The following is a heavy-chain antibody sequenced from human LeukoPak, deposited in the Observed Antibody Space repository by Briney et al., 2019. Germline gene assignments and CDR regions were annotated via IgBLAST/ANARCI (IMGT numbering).Heavy chain of an antibody. V-gene: IGHV3-30*04. CDR1: GFTFSTYA. CDR2: ISYDGSNK. Sequence: PGGSLRLSCADSGFTFSTYAMHWVRQAPGKGLEWVAVISYDGSNKYYADSVKGRFTISRDNSKNTLYLQMNSLRAEDTAVYYCARVGGYCSGGSCYSPFSVDPWGQGTLVTVSS. CDR3: ARVGGYCSGGSCYSPFSVDP. J-gene: IGHJ5*02. D-gene: IGHD2-15*01.